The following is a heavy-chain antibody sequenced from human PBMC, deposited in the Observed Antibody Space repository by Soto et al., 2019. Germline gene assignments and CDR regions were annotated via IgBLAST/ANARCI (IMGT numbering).Heavy chain of an antibody. D-gene: IGHD2-15*01. CDR1: GGSISSGDYY. V-gene: IGHV4-30-4*01. CDR3: ARVRDRADLYYNWFDP. CDR2: IYYSGST. J-gene: IGHJ5*02. Sequence: QVQLQESGPGLVKPSQTLSLTCTVSGGSISSGDYYWSWIRQPPGKGLEWIGYIYYSGSTYYNPSLKSRVTISVDTSKNQFSLKLSSVTAADTAVYYCARVRDRADLYYNWFDPWGQGTLVTVSS.